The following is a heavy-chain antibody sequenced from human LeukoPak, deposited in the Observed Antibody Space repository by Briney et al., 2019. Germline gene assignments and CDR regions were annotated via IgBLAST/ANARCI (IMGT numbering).Heavy chain of an antibody. CDR1: GGSISSGGYS. J-gene: IGHJ2*01. CDR2: IYHSGST. CDR3: ARGAGAIPTQAYWYFDL. D-gene: IGHD1-26*01. V-gene: IGHV4-30-2*01. Sequence: SETLSLTCAVSGGSISSGGYSWSWIRQPPGKGLEWIGYIYHSGSTYYNPSLKSRVTISVDTSKNQFSLKLSSVTAADTAVYYCARGAGAIPTQAYWYFDLWGRGTLVTVSS.